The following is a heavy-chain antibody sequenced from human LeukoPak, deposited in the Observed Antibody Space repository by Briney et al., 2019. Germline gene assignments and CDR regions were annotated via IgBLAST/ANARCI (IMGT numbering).Heavy chain of an antibody. CDR2: IYDSRST. D-gene: IGHD3-10*01. Sequence: PSHTLSLTCTVSGGSISSGGYYWSWIRQHPEKGMEWSGHIYDSRSTYYNPSIKSRVTISVDTSKNQFSLKLSSVTAADTAVYYCARVFGLESGSYYAPWYFDYWGQGTLVTVSS. CDR3: ARVFGLESGSYYAPWYFDY. CDR1: GGSISSGGYY. V-gene: IGHV4-31*03. J-gene: IGHJ4*02.